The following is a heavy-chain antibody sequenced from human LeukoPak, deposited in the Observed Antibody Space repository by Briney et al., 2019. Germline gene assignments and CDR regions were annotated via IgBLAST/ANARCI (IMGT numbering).Heavy chain of an antibody. V-gene: IGHV1-8*01. CDR2: MNPNSGNT. CDR3: AREVRVTMIVVGIVVRWYFDL. CDR1: GYTFTSYD. Sequence: ASVKVSCKASGYTFTSYDINWVRQATGQGLEWMGWMNPNSGNTGYAQKFQGRVTMTRNTSISTAYMELSSLRSEDTAVYYCAREVRVTMIVVGIVVRWYFDLWGRGTLVTVSS. D-gene: IGHD3-22*01. J-gene: IGHJ2*01.